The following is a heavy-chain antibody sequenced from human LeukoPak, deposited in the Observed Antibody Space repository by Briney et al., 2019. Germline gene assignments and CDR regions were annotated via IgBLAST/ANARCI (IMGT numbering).Heavy chain of an antibody. Sequence: GGSLRLSCAGAGFTFSTYIMNWVRQAPGKGLEWVSSISSSSSYIYYADSVKGRFTISRDNAKNSLYLQMNSLRAEDTAVYYCARSDVDTAMVKPQAFDYWAREPWSPSPQ. V-gene: IGHV3-21*04. J-gene: IGHJ4*02. D-gene: IGHD5-18*01. CDR2: ISSSSSYI. CDR3: ARSDVDTAMVKPQAFDY. CDR1: GFTFSTYI.